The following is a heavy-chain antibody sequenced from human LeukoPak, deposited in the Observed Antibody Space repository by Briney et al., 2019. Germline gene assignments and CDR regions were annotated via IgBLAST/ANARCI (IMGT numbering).Heavy chain of an antibody. CDR1: GGTFSSYA. CDR3: ATADIAAAGHCFDL. D-gene: IGHD6-13*01. J-gene: IGHJ2*01. Sequence: GSSVKVSCKASGGTFSSYAISWVRQAPGQGLEWMGGIIPIFGTANYAQKFQGRVTMTEDTSTDTAYMELSSLRSEDTAVYYCATADIAAAGHCFDLWGRGTLVTVSS. CDR2: IIPIFGTA. V-gene: IGHV1-69*06.